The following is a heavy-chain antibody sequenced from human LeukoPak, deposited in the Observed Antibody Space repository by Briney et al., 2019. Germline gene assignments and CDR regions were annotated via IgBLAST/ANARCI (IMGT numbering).Heavy chain of an antibody. CDR2: IASDGSST. Sequence: GGSLRLSCAASGFTFSSYWMNWVRQAPGKGLVWVSRIASDGSSTTYADSVKGRFSISRDNAKNTLYLQMDSLRAEDTALYYCAKDFVRYNIQFDYRGQGALVTVSS. CDR1: GFTFSSYW. J-gene: IGHJ4*02. V-gene: IGHV3-74*01. CDR3: AKDFVRYNIQFDY. D-gene: IGHD1-14*01.